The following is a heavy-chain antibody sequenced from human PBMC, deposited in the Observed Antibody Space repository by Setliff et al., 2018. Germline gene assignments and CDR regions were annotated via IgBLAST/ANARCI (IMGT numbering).Heavy chain of an antibody. CDR3: ARHTIAMSTIISYFDY. Sequence: SETLSLTCTVSSGSISSDNYYWGWIRQPPGKGLEWIGTLSYNGNAYYTPSLKSRVTISIDTSKDQFSLKLSSVTAADTAVYYCARHTIAMSTIISYFDYWGQGTLVTVSS. CDR1: SGSISSDNYY. J-gene: IGHJ4*02. D-gene: IGHD3-10*01. CDR2: LSYNGNA. V-gene: IGHV4-39*01.